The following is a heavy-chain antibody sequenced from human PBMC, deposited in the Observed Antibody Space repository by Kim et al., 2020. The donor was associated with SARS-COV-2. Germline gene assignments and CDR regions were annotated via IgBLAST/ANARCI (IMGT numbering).Heavy chain of an antibody. CDR3: ARQTEGAGVVPAAKYNWFDP. V-gene: IGHV5-51*01. CDR2: IYPGDSDT. CDR1: GYSFTSYW. Sequence: GESLKISCKGSGYSFTSYWIGWVRQMPGKGLEWMGIIYPGDSDTRYSPSFQGQVTISADKSISTAYLQWSSLKASDTAMYYCARQTEGAGVVPAAKYNWFDPWGQGTLVTVSS. J-gene: IGHJ5*02. D-gene: IGHD2-2*01.